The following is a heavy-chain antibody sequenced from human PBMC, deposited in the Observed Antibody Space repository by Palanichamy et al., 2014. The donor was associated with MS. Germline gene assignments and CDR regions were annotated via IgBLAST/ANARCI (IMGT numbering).Heavy chain of an antibody. D-gene: IGHD2-21*01. J-gene: IGHJ5*02. Sequence: QAHLVQSGPELRRPGASVRVSCKASGYTFTDYGISWVRQAPGRGLEWLGLISTYNGDTNYAPKFQGRVTMTTETSTSTAYMEVRSLRFDDTAVYYCAREGPVVMSAFPLDPWGQGTLVTVSS. CDR2: ISTYNGDT. V-gene: IGHV1-18*04. CDR3: AREGPVVMSAFPLDP. CDR1: GYTFTDYG.